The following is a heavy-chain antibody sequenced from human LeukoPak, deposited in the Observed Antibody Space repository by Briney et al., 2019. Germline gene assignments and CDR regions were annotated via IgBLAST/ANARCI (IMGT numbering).Heavy chain of an antibody. V-gene: IGHV4-59*08. J-gene: IGHJ4*02. Sequence: SSETLSLTCTVSGGSISSYYWSWIRQPPGKGLEWIGYIYYSGSTNYNPSLKSRVTISVDTSKNQFSLKLSSVTAADTAVYYCARQLRWMFDYWGQGTLVTVSS. CDR2: IYYSGST. D-gene: IGHD4-17*01. CDR1: GGSISSYY. CDR3: ARQLRWMFDY.